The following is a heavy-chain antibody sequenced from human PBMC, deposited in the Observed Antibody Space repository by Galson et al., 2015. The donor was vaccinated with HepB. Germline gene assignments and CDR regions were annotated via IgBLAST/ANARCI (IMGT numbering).Heavy chain of an antibody. CDR3: AKGNDYGDYGSKGDAFDI. D-gene: IGHD4-17*01. CDR1: GFTFDDYA. Sequence: SLRLSCAASGFTFDDYAMHWVRHAPGKGLEWVSGISWNSGSIGYADSVKGRFTISRDNAKNSLYLQMNSLRAEDTALYYCAKGNDYGDYGSKGDAFDIWGQGTMVTVSS. CDR2: ISWNSGSI. V-gene: IGHV3-9*01. J-gene: IGHJ3*02.